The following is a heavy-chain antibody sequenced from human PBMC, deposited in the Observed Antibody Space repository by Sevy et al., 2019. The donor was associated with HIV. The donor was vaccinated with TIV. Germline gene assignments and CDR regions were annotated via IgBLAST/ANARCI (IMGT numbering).Heavy chain of an antibody. Sequence: SETLSLTCTVSGGSISSGDYYWSWIRQPPGKGLEWIGYIYYSGSTYYNPSLKSRVTISVDTSKNPLSLKLSSVTAADTAVYYCARRYYYDSSGYFSWGQGTLVTVSS. J-gene: IGHJ5*02. D-gene: IGHD3-22*01. V-gene: IGHV4-30-4*01. CDR2: IYYSGST. CDR3: ARRYYYDSSGYFS. CDR1: GGSISSGDYY.